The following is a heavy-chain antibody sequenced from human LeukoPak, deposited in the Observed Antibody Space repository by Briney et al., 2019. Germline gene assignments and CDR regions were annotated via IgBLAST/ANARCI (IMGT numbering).Heavy chain of an antibody. CDR3: ARAGSSSRKSPGGYYYYYMDV. J-gene: IGHJ6*03. CDR2: ISAYNGNT. CDR1: GYTFTSYG. V-gene: IGHV1-18*01. D-gene: IGHD6-13*01. Sequence: ASVKVSCKASGYTFTSYGISWVRQAPGQGLEWMGWISAYNGNTNYAQKLQGRVTMTTDTSTSTAYMELRSLRSDDTAVYYCARAGSSSRKSPGGYYYYYMDVWGKGTTVTVSS.